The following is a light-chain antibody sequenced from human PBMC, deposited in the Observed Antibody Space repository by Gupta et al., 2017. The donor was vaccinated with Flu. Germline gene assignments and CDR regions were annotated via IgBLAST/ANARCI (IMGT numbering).Light chain of an antibody. CDR3: LFHFAGTCF. CDR1: IGPVTSGYY. Sequence: QIVVTQEPSLTVSPGGTVTLTCASSIGPVTSGYYPNWVQQKPGQAPRTLIYSGSNKHSWTPARFSGSLLGGKAALTLSNVQPEDEAEYYCLFHFAGTCFFGGGTKLTVL. CDR2: SGS. V-gene: IGLV7-43*01. J-gene: IGLJ2*01.